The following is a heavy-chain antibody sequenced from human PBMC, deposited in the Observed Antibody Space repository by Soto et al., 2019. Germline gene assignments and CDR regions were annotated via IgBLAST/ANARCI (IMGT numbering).Heavy chain of an antibody. CDR2: INHSGGT. CDR3: AREGYYDFWSGYSNWFDP. V-gene: IGHV4-34*01. CDR1: GGSFSGYY. J-gene: IGHJ5*02. Sequence: SETLSLTCAVYGGSFSGYYWSWIRQPPGKGLEWIGEINHSGGTNYNPSLKSRVTISVDTSKDQFSLKLSSVTAADTAVYYCAREGYYDFWSGYSNWFDPWGQGTLVTVSS. D-gene: IGHD3-3*01.